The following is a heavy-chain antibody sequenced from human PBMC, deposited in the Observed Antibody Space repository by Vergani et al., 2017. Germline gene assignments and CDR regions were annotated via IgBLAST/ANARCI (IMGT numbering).Heavy chain of an antibody. CDR1: GYSISRGFY. CDR3: GVFMVRSPRPGNWFES. CDR2: LFHTGEA. V-gene: IGHV4-38-2*02. J-gene: IGHJ5*01. D-gene: IGHD3-3*02. Sequence: QIQLQGSGPGLVKPSETLSLTCSFSGYSISRGFYWAWIRQTPEKGLEWIGVLFHTGEAANSPSLQSRVAFSMDTYKNQFSLQLTSVTATVTAVYICGVFMVRSPRPGNWFESWGRGTLVTVSS.